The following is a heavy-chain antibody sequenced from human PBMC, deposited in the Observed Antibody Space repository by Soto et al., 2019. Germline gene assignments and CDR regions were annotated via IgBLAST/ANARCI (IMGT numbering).Heavy chain of an antibody. D-gene: IGHD6-19*01. CDR1: GGSISSNNW. CDR3: ARGVGAGTYMGFDY. CDR2: IYHSGTT. J-gene: IGHJ4*02. Sequence: QVQLQESGPGVVKPLGTLALTCTVSGGSISSNNWWMWVRQSPERGLEWIGEIYHSGTTNYNPSCNRRFTMSVDKSNNQFTLMLTSLTAEDTAIYYCARGVGAGTYMGFDYWGQGTLVTVSS. V-gene: IGHV4-4*02.